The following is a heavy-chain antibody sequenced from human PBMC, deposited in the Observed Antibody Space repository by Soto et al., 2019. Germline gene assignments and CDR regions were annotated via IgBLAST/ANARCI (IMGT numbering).Heavy chain of an antibody. CDR2: INLSGGST. V-gene: IGHV1-46*01. Sequence: AASVKVSCKASGYTFTSYYMHWVRQAPGQGLEWMGIINLSGGSTSYAQKFQGRVTMSRDTSTSAVYMELSSLRYEDTAVYYCAREVKEGYNPDFVIWGQGTMVTVSS. CDR1: GYTFTSYY. CDR3: AREVKEGYNPDFVI. D-gene: IGHD5-12*01. J-gene: IGHJ3*02.